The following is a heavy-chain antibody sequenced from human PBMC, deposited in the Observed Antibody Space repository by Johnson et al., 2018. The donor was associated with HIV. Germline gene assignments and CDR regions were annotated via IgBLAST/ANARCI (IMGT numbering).Heavy chain of an antibody. D-gene: IGHD1-26*01. CDR1: GFTFDDYA. CDR3: ATGLDSGSYWEGDAFDI. V-gene: IGHV3-9*01. CDR2: ISWNSGSI. Sequence: VQLVESGGGLVQPGRSLRISCAASGFTFDDYAMHWVRQAPGKGLAWVSGISWNSGSIVYADSVKGRFTISRDNAKNSLYLQMNSLRAEDTALYYCATGLDSGSYWEGDAFDIWGQGTMVSGSS. J-gene: IGHJ3*02.